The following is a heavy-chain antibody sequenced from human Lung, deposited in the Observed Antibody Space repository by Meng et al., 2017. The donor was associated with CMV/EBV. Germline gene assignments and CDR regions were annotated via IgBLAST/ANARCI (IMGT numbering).Heavy chain of an antibody. CDR1: GFTFSSFD. D-gene: IGHD6-6*01. CDR2: VSDTHGDT. J-gene: IGHJ4*02. CDR3: ARLAARGY. Sequence: GGSLRLYCAASGFTFSSFDMSWVRQAPGKGLEWVSTVSDTHGDTYYADSVKGRFTISRDNSKCTMYLQMNSLRADDTARYYCARLAARGYWGQGTLVTVSS. V-gene: IGHV3-23*01.